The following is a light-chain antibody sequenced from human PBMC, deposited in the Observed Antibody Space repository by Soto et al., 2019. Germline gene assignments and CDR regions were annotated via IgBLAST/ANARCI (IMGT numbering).Light chain of an antibody. CDR3: GTWDTSLFVWV. CDR1: NSNIGKNF. J-gene: IGLJ3*02. V-gene: IGLV1-51*01. Sequence: QSVLTQPPSVSAAPGQTVTISCSGTNSNIGKNFVSWYRQSPGTAPNLLLYDNDKRPSGIPDRFTGSRIDTSATLVISGLQTGDEADYYRGTWDTSLFVWVFGGGTKLTVL. CDR2: DND.